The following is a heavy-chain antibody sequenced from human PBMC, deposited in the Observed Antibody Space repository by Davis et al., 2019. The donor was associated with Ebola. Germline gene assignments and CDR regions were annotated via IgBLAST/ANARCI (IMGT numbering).Heavy chain of an antibody. J-gene: IGHJ5*02. Sequence: ASVKVSCKASGYTFTSYAMHWVRQAPGQGLEWMGWISAYNGNTNYAQKLQGRVTMTTDTSTSTAYMELRSLRSDDTAVYYCAREETTVTTLWFDPWGQGTLVTVSS. CDR2: ISAYNGNT. CDR1: GYTFTSYA. D-gene: IGHD4-17*01. V-gene: IGHV1-18*01. CDR3: AREETTVTTLWFDP.